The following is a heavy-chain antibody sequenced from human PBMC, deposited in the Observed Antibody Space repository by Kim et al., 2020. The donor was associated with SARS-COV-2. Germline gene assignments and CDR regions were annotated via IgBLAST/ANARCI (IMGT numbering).Heavy chain of an antibody. CDR2: IKQDGSVT. Sequence: GGSLRLSCEASGFSGFTLSTYYMTWARHAPGKGLEWVANIKQDGSVTLYLDSVKGRFTISRDNSKNSLYLQMNSLTAEDTDLYYCASGYGWLVHSWGHGTLVTVSS. CDR1: GFSGFTLSTYY. D-gene: IGHD6-19*01. V-gene: IGHV3-7*03. CDR3: ASGYGWLVHS. J-gene: IGHJ5*01.